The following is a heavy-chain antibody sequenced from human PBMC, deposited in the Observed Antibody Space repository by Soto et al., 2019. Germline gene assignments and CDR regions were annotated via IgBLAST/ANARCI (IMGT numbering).Heavy chain of an antibody. J-gene: IGHJ6*03. CDR1: GFTFSNYA. CDR3: ARREQSAHYYLDV. CDR2: ISSNGVGT. Sequence: EVQLVESGGGLVQPGGSLRLSCAASGFTFSNYAMDWVRQAPGKVLEYVSGISSNGVGTYYANSVKDRFTISRDNSKNTLYLQMGSLRAEDMAVYYCARREQSAHYYLDVWGKGTSGTDS. V-gene: IGHV3-64*01. D-gene: IGHD6-19*01.